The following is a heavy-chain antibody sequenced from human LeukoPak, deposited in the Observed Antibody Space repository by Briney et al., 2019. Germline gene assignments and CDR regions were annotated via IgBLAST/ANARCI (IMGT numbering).Heavy chain of an antibody. D-gene: IGHD3-22*01. CDR1: GYTFTSYY. J-gene: IGHJ5*02. CDR2: INPSGGST. V-gene: IGHV1-46*01. CDR3: ARLRAQLTENKYYDSSGPNWFDP. Sequence: ASVKVSCKASGYTFTSYYMHWVRQAPGQGLEWMGIINPSGGSTSYAQKFQGRVTMTRDTSTSTVYMELSSLRSEDTAVYYCARLRAQLTENKYYDSSGPNWFDPWGQGTLVTVSS.